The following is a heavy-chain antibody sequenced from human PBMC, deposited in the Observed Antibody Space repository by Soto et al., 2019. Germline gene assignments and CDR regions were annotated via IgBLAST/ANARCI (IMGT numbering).Heavy chain of an antibody. CDR2: IYYSGST. CDR3: ARVTTVTTGYYYYGMDV. J-gene: IGHJ6*02. Sequence: QVQLQESGPGLVKPSQTLSLTCTVSGGSISSGDYYWSWIRQPPGKGLEWIGYIYYSGSTYYNPSLKSRVTISVDTSKNQFSLKLSSVTAADTAVYYCARVTTVTTGYYYYGMDVWGQGTTVTASS. CDR1: GGSISSGDYY. V-gene: IGHV4-30-4*01. D-gene: IGHD4-17*01.